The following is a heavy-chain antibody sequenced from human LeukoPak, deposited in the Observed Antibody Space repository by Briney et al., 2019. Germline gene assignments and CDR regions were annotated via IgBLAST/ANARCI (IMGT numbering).Heavy chain of an antibody. Sequence: ASVKVSCKASGYTFTCYYMHWVRQAPGQGLEWMGWINPNSGGTNYAQKFQGRVTMTRDTSISTAYMELSRLRSDDTAVCYCARGRGAQYSSGWYIDYFDYWGQGTLVTVSS. V-gene: IGHV1-2*02. CDR3: ARGRGAQYSSGWYIDYFDY. D-gene: IGHD6-19*01. J-gene: IGHJ4*02. CDR2: INPNSGGT. CDR1: GYTFTCYY.